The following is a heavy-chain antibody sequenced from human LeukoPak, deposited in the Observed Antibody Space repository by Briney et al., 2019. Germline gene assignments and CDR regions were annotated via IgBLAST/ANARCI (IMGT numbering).Heavy chain of an antibody. CDR2: IHAGGTT. CDR3: ARVQSSSWDH. J-gene: IGHJ4*02. V-gene: IGHV3-53*01. CDR1: GFTVSSNY. D-gene: IGHD6-13*01. Sequence: GGSLRLSRAASGFTVSSNYMSWVRQAPGKGLEWVSLIHAGGTTDYADSVRGRFTISRDNAKTSLYLQLNSLRAEDTAVYYCARVQSSSWDHWGQGTLVTVSS.